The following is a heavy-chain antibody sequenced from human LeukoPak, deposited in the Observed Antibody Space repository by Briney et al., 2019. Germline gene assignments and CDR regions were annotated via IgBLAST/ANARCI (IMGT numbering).Heavy chain of an antibody. V-gene: IGHV3-48*01. Sequence: GGSLRLSCAASGFTFSSYEMNWVRQAPGKGLEWVSYISSSSSTIYYADSVKGRFTISRDNAKNSLYLQMNSLRAEDTAVYYCARALRYFDWLLFDYYMDVWGKGTTVTVSS. CDR1: GFTFSSYE. J-gene: IGHJ6*03. CDR2: ISSSSSTI. D-gene: IGHD3-9*01. CDR3: ARALRYFDWLLFDYYMDV.